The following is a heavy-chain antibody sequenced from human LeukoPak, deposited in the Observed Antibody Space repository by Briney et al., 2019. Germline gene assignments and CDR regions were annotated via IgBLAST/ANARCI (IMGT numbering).Heavy chain of an antibody. J-gene: IGHJ4*02. Sequence: ASVKVSCKASGYTFTSYDINWVRQATGQGLEWMGWMNPNSGNTGYAQKFQGRVTMTRNTSISTAYMELSSLRSEDTAAYYCARQAVAGTGFDYWGQGTLVTVSS. D-gene: IGHD6-19*01. CDR1: GYTFTSYD. V-gene: IGHV1-8*01. CDR3: ARQAVAGTGFDY. CDR2: MNPNSGNT.